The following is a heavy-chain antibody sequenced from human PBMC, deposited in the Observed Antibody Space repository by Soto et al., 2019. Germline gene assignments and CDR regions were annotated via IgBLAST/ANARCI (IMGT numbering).Heavy chain of an antibody. Sequence: ASVKVSCKASGYTFTSYDINWVRQATGQGLEWMGWMNPNSGNTGYAQTFQGRVTMTTDTSTSTVHMEVRSLRSEDTAVYYCARYVYYGMDVWGQGTTVTVSS. J-gene: IGHJ6*02. CDR3: ARYVYYGMDV. D-gene: IGHD3-16*01. CDR2: MNPNSGNT. V-gene: IGHV1-8*01. CDR1: GYTFTSYD.